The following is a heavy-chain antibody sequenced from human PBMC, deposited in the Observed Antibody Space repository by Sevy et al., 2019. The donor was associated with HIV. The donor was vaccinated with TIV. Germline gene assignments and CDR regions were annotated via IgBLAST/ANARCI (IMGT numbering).Heavy chain of an antibody. Sequence: GGSLRLSCAASGFTFSSYGMHWVRQAPGKGLEWEAVISYDGSNKYYADSVKGRFTISRDNSKNTLYLQMNSLRAEDTAVYYCAKDQVQQLDYYYYGMDVWGQGTTVTVSS. D-gene: IGHD6-13*01. CDR3: AKDQVQQLDYYYYGMDV. CDR1: GFTFSSYG. J-gene: IGHJ6*02. CDR2: ISYDGSNK. V-gene: IGHV3-30*18.